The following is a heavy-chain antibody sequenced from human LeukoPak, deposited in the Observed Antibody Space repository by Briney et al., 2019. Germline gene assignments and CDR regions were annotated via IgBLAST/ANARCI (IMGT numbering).Heavy chain of an antibody. J-gene: IGHJ6*02. CDR2: IYSGGTT. CDR1: GFTVSSNY. V-gene: IGHV3-53*01. D-gene: IGHD6-13*01. CDR3: GSSSWYYFYGMDV. Sequence: GGSLRLSCAASGFTVSSNYMSWVRQAPGKGLEWVSIIYSGGTTYYADSVKGRFTLSRDNSKNTLYLQMNSLRAEDTAVYYCGSSSWYYFYGMDVWGQGTTVTVSS.